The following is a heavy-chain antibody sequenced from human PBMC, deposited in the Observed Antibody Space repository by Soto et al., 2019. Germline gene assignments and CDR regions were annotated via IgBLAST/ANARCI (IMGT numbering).Heavy chain of an antibody. J-gene: IGHJ3*02. CDR2: ISSSSSYI. V-gene: IGHV3-21*01. CDR3: ARDYYGSGSPIPNDAFDI. CDR1: GFTFSSYS. D-gene: IGHD3-10*01. Sequence: PGGSLRLSCAASGFTFSSYSMNWVRQAPGKGLEWVSSISSSSSYIYYADSVKGRFTISRDNAKNSLYLQMNSLRAEDTAVYYCARDYYGSGSPIPNDAFDIWGQGTMVTVSS.